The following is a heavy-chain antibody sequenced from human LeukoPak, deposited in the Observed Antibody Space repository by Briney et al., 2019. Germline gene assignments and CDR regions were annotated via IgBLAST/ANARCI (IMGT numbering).Heavy chain of an antibody. CDR3: ARHIVVVTAISYYYYYMDV. CDR1: GGSFSGYY. D-gene: IGHD2-21*02. V-gene: IGHV4-34*01. Sequence: PSETPSLTCAVCGGSFSGYYWSWIRQPPGKGLEWIGEINHSGSTNYNPSLKSRVTISVDTSKNQFSLKLSSVTAADTAVYYCARHIVVVTAISYYYYYMDVWGKGTTVTISS. CDR2: INHSGST. J-gene: IGHJ6*03.